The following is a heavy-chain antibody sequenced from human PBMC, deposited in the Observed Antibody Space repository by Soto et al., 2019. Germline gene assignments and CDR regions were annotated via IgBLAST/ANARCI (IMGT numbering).Heavy chain of an antibody. D-gene: IGHD3-10*01. CDR1: GASVSSYS. V-gene: IGHV4-59*02. CDR2: IHYSGGT. Sequence: SETLSLTCSVTGASVSSYSWSWIRQSPGKGLEWIGYIHYSGGTNYTPSLRSRVTISVDTSKNQLSLNLTSLTAADTAVYYCARGGTSGSGLLNWFDTWGQGTLVT. CDR3: ARGGTSGSGLLNWFDT. J-gene: IGHJ5*02.